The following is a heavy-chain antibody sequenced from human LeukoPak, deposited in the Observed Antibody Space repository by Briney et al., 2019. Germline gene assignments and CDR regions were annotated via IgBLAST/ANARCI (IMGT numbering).Heavy chain of an antibody. Sequence: PSETLSRTCAVYGGSFSGYYWSWIRQPPGKGLEWIGEINHSGSTNYNPSLKSRVTISVDPSKNQFSLKLSSVTAADTAVYYCARGRSYTAMVYYFDYWGQGTLVTVSS. D-gene: IGHD5-18*01. CDR2: INHSGST. CDR3: ARGRSYTAMVYYFDY. V-gene: IGHV4-34*01. CDR1: GGSFSGYY. J-gene: IGHJ4*02.